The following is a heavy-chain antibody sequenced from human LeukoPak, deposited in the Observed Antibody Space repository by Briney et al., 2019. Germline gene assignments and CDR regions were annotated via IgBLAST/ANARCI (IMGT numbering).Heavy chain of an antibody. CDR1: GFTFSSYG. V-gene: IGHV3-33*06. CDR2: VWYDGCEK. D-gene: IGHD1-1*01. J-gene: IGHJ4*02. Sequence: GGSLRLSCAASGFTFSSYGMHWVRQAPGKGLEGVAVVWYDGCEKYYADSVKGRFTISRDNSKNTLYLQMNSLRAEDTAVYYCAKDLTTGTLSFDYWGQGTLVTVSS. CDR3: AKDLTTGTLSFDY.